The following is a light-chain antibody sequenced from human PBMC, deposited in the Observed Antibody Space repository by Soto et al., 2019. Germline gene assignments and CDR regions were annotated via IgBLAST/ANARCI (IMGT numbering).Light chain of an antibody. V-gene: IGLV1-44*01. CDR1: SSNIGTSS. CDR3: AVWDDSLNGHV. J-gene: IGLJ1*01. Sequence: SALPQPPSASGTPGQTVTISCSGSSSNIGTSSVHWYKHLPGTAPKPLIYTNDQRPSGVPDRFSGSKSGTSASLAISGLQSEDEADYYCAVWDDSLNGHVFGAGTKVTVL. CDR2: TND.